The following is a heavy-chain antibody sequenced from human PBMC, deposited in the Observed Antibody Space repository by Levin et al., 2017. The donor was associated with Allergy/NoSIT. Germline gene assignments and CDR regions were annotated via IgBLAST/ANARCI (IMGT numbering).Heavy chain of an antibody. J-gene: IGHJ4*02. V-gene: IGHV3-74*01. CDR2: INEDGSTI. CDR3: TRDTFGVDDY. CDR1: GFSVSRYW. Sequence: GGSLRLSYAASGFSVSRYWMHWVRQAPGKGLAWVSRINEDGSTINYADSVEGRFTISRDSAKNKLYLQMNSLRVEDTAVYYCTRDTFGVDDYWGQGTMVTVSS. D-gene: IGHD3-3*01.